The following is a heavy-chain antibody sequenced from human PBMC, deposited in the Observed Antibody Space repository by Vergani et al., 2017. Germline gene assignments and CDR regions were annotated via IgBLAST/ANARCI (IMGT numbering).Heavy chain of an antibody. V-gene: IGHV3-7*01. CDR3: AREKNRRYYYGSEIDY. CDR1: GFTFSSYW. D-gene: IGHD3-10*01. CDR2: IKQDGSEK. J-gene: IGHJ4*02. Sequence: EVQLLESGGNLVQPGGSLRLSCAASGFTFSSYWMSWVRQAPGKGLEWVANIKQDGSEKYYVDSVKGRFTISRDNAKNSLYLQMNSLRAEDTAVYYCAREKNRRYYYGSEIDYWGEGTLVTVSS.